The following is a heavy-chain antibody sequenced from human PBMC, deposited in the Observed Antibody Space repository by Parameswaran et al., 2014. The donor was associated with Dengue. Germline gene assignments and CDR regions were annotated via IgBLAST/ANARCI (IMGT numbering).Heavy chain of an antibody. CDR2: IKQDGSEK. CDR3: AREVGQWLGGNWFDP. J-gene: IGHJ5*02. V-gene: IGHV3-7*01. Sequence: RWIRQPPGKGLEWVANIKQDGSEKYYVDSVKGRFTISRDNAKNSLYLQMNSLRAEDTAVYYCAREVGQWLGGNWFDPWGQGNPGHRLL. D-gene: IGHD6-19*01.